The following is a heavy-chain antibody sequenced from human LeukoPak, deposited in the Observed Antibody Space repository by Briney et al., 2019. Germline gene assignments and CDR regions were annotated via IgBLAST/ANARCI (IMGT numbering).Heavy chain of an antibody. V-gene: IGHV1-69*13. Sequence: SVKASCKASGGTFSSYAISWVRQAPGQGLEWMGGIIPIFGTANYAQKFQGRVTITADESTSTAYMELSSLRSEDTAVYYCARGGVPAAIRCDYWGQGTLVAVSS. CDR1: GGTFSSYA. CDR2: IIPIFGTA. D-gene: IGHD2-2*02. J-gene: IGHJ4*02. CDR3: ARGGVPAAIRCDY.